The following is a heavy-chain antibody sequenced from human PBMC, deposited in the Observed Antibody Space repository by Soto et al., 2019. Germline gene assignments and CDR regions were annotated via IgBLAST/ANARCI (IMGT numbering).Heavy chain of an antibody. Sequence: QVQLVQSGAEVKKPGASVKVSCKASGYTFTSYDINWVRQATGQGLEWMGWMNPNNGNTGYAQKFQGRVTMTRNTSISTAYMEMTSLRSEDTAGDYWARGEFTGFRELLRGGQGTLFTVSP. CDR3: ARGEFTGFRELLR. J-gene: IGHJ4*02. CDR1: GYTFTSYD. D-gene: IGHD1-26*01. CDR2: MNPNNGNT. V-gene: IGHV1-8*01.